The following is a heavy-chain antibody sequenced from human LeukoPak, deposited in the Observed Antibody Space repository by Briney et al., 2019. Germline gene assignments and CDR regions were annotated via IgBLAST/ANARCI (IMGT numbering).Heavy chain of an antibody. CDR2: IYNSGST. Sequence: PSETLSLTCTVSGGSISSSSYYWGWIRQPPGKGLEWIGSIYNSGSTYYNPSLKSRVTISVDTSKNQFSLKLSSVTAADTAVYFCAIREYYDSSGYRWGQGTLVTVSS. CDR1: GGSISSSSYY. V-gene: IGHV4-39*01. J-gene: IGHJ4*02. D-gene: IGHD3-22*01. CDR3: AIREYYDSSGYR.